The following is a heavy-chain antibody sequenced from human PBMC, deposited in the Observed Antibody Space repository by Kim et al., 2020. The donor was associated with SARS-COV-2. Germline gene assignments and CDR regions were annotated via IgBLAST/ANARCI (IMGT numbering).Heavy chain of an antibody. Sequence: DSVKGRLPISRDNSKNTLYLQMNSLRAEDTAVYYCASPTVTNYYYYGMDVWGQGTTVTVSS. CDR3: ASPTVTNYYYYGMDV. D-gene: IGHD4-17*01. V-gene: IGHV3-30*01. J-gene: IGHJ6*02.